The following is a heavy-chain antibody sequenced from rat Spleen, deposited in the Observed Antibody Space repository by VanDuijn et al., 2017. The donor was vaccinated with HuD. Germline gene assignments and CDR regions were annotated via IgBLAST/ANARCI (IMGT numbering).Heavy chain of an antibody. D-gene: IGHD1-11*01. V-gene: IGHV5S10*01. Sequence: EVQLVESGGGLIQPGRSLKLSCAASGFIFSDYGMAWVRQAPKKGLEWVATINYDGSSTYYRDSVKGRYTISRDNAKSSLYLQMDSLRSEDTSTYYCTTDRNYGGSSFDYWGQGVMVTVSS. CDR3: TTDRNYGGSSFDY. J-gene: IGHJ2*01. CDR2: INYDGSST. CDR1: GFIFSDYG.